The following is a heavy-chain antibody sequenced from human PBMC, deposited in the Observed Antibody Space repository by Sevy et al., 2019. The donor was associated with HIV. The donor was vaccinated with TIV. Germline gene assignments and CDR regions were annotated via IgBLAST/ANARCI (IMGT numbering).Heavy chain of an antibody. CDR3: ANELDYDSSGYYFNAFDI. J-gene: IGHJ3*02. V-gene: IGHV3-9*01. CDR1: GFTFDDYA. CDR2: ISWNSGSI. D-gene: IGHD3-22*01. Sequence: GGSLRLSCAASGFTFDDYAMHWVRQAPGKGLEWVSGISWNSGSIGYADSVKGRFTISRDNAKNSLYLQMNSLRAEDTALYYCANELDYDSSGYYFNAFDIWGQGTMVTVSS.